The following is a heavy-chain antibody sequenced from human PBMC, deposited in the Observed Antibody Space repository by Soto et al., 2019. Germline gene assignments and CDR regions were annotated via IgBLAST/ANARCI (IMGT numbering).Heavy chain of an antibody. V-gene: IGHV1-69*01. Sequence: QVQLVQSGAEVKKPGSSVKVSCKASGGTFSSYAISWVRQAPGQGLEWMGGIIPIFGTANYEQKFQGRVTITADESTSTAYMELSSLRSEDTAVYYSPREERDYGDYAHMLNWSDPWGHGTLGTVAS. D-gene: IGHD4-17*01. J-gene: IGHJ5*02. CDR3: PREERDYGDYAHMLNWSDP. CDR1: GGTFSSYA. CDR2: IIPIFGTA.